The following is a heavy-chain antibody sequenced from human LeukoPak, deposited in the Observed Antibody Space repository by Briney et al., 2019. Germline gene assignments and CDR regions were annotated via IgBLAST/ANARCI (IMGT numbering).Heavy chain of an antibody. CDR1: GFTFSDYY. CDR2: ISSSGSTI. V-gene: IGHV3-11*01. J-gene: IGHJ4*02. CDR3: AREAYYDSSGSFDY. Sequence: GGSLRLSCAASGFTFSDYYMSWIRQAPGKGLEWVSYISSSGSTIYYADSVKGRFTIPRDNAKNSLYLQMNSLRAEDTAVYYCAREAYYDSSGSFDYWGQGTLVTVSS. D-gene: IGHD3-22*01.